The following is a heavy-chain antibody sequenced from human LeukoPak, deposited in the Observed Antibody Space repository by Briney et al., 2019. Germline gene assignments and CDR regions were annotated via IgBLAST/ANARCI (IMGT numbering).Heavy chain of an antibody. D-gene: IGHD6-13*01. CDR3: ARGTPAAGNYFDY. Sequence: GGSLRLSCAAPGFTFSSYAMSWVRQAPGKGLEWVSAISGSGGNTYYADSVKGRFTISRDNSKNTLYLQMNSLRAEDTAVYYCARGTPAAGNYFDYWGQGTLVTVSS. CDR1: GFTFSSYA. V-gene: IGHV3-23*01. CDR2: ISGSGGNT. J-gene: IGHJ4*02.